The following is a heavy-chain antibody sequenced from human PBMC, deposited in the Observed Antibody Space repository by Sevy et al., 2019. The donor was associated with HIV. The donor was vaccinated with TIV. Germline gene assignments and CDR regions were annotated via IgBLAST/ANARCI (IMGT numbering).Heavy chain of an antibody. CDR3: ARKYDSSGYFDY. J-gene: IGHJ4*02. CDR1: GFTFSNYA. V-gene: IGHV3-23*01. D-gene: IGHD3-22*01. Sequence: GGSLRLSCAASGFTFSNYAMNWVRQAPGKGLEWVSGTSGSGGSGDKTNYANSVKGRFTISRDDSKNSLCLQLNSLRAEDTAIYYCARKYDSSGYFDYWGQGTLVTVSS. CDR2: TSGSGGSGDKT.